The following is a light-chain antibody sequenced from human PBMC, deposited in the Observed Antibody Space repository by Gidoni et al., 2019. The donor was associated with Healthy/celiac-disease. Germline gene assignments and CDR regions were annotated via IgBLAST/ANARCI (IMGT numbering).Light chain of an antibody. CDR2: AVS. Sequence: QSALTQPASVSGSPGQSITISCTGTSSDVGGYNYVSWYQQHPGKAPKLMIYAVSNRPSGVSNRFSGSKSGNTAFLTISGLQAEDEADYYCSSYTSSSPRWVFGGGTKLTVL. CDR3: SSYTSSSPRWV. CDR1: SSDVGGYNY. J-gene: IGLJ3*02. V-gene: IGLV2-14*01.